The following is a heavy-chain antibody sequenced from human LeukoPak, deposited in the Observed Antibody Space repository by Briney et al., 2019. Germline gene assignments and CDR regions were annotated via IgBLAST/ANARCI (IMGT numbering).Heavy chain of an antibody. CDR1: GYTFTSYD. CDR2: MNPNGGNT. J-gene: IGHJ5*02. V-gene: IGHV1-8*01. CDR3: ARGPLYYDFWSGYYLRTGFDP. Sequence: ASVKVSCKASGYTFTSYDINWVRQATGQGLGWMGWMNPNGGNTGYAQKFQGRVTMTRNTSISTAYMELSSLRSEDTAVYYCARGPLYYDFWSGYYLRTGFDPWGQGTLVTVSS. D-gene: IGHD3-3*01.